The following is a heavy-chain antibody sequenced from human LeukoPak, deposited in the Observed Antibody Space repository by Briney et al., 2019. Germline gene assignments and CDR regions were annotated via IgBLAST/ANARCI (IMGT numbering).Heavy chain of an antibody. D-gene: IGHD3-10*01. Sequence: GESLKISYKASGYSFIDYWIGWVRQTPAKGLEWMAIIYPGDSDSRYTYSPSFQGQVTISADKSISTTYLQWSSLKASDTAMYYCARSTSGSLDSWGQGTPVTVSS. V-gene: IGHV5-51*01. CDR2: IYPGDSDS. CDR3: ARSTSGSLDS. CDR1: GYSFIDYW. J-gene: IGHJ4*02.